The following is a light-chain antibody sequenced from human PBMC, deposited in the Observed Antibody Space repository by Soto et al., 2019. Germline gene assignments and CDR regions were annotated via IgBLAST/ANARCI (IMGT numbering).Light chain of an antibody. J-gene: IGLJ2*01. CDR2: EVT. Sequence: QSAVTQPASVSGSPGQSINISCTGTSSDVGTYNLVSWYQQHPGNAPKLMIFEVTERPSGVSNRFSGSKSGITASLTISGLQAEDEADYYCCSYAGSSTLVFGGGTQLTVL. CDR1: SSDVGTYNL. V-gene: IGLV2-23*02. CDR3: CSYAGSSTLV.